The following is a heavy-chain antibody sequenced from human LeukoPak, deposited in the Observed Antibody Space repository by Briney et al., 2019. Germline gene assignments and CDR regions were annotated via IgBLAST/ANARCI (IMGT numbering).Heavy chain of an antibody. J-gene: IGHJ4*02. D-gene: IGHD2-21*01. Sequence: PGGSLRLSCAASGFIFSSYSIHWVRQAPGKGLEWVAVLSSDGRNNFYADSVKGRFTISRDNSKSTLDLQMNSLRTEDTALYYCARDGLWGWAQYDYWGQGILVTVSS. CDR1: GFIFSSYS. V-gene: IGHV3-30*04. CDR3: ARDGLWGWAQYDY. CDR2: LSSDGRNN.